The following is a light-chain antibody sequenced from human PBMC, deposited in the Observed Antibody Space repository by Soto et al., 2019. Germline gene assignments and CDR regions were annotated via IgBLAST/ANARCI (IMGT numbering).Light chain of an antibody. V-gene: IGKV3-20*01. CDR1: QSVSSN. CDR3: QQYGSSPRT. Sequence: IVITQSQITLAVSPGERATICCRASQSVSSNLAWYQQKPGQAPSLLIYGAFARATGIPARFSGSGSGADFTLTISRLEPEDFAVYYCQQYGSSPRTFGQGTKV. J-gene: IGKJ1*01. CDR2: GAF.